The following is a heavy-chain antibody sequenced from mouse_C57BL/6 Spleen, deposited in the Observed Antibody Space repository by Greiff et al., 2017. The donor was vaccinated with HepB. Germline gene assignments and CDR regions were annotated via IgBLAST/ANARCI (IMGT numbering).Heavy chain of an antibody. CDR2: INPGSGGT. D-gene: IGHD2-2*01. V-gene: IGHV1-54*01. CDR3: ARWDGYDEGYAMDD. Sequence: VQLQQSGAELVRPGTSVKVSCKASGYAFTNYLIEWVKQRPGQGLEWIGVINPGSGGTNYNEKFKGKATLTADKSSSTAYMQLSSLTSEDSAVYFCARWDGYDEGYAMDDWGQGTSVTVAS. J-gene: IGHJ4*01. CDR1: GYAFTNYL.